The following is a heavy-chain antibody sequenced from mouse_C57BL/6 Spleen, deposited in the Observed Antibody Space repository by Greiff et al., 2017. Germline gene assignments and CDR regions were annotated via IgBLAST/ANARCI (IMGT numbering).Heavy chain of an antibody. CDR3: ARTLTRAMDY. J-gene: IGHJ4*01. D-gene: IGHD2-12*01. CDR2: IYPGSGST. V-gene: IGHV1-55*01. Sequence: VKPGASVKMSCKASGYTFTSYWITWVKQRPGQGLEWIGDIYPGSGSTNYNEKFKSKATLTVDTSSSTAYMQLSSLTSEDSAVYYCARTLTRAMDYWGQGTSVTVSS. CDR1: GYTFTSYW.